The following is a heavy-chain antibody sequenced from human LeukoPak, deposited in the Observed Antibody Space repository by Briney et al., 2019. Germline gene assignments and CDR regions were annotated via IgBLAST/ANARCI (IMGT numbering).Heavy chain of an antibody. V-gene: IGHV1-18*01. Sequence: ASVKVSCKASGYTFTSYGISWVRQAPGQGLEWMGWISAYNGNTNYGQKFQGRVTMTTDTSASTGYMELRSLRSDDTAVYYCARGGRGYSYDESDYWGQGTLLTVSS. CDR2: ISAYNGNT. CDR3: ARGGRGYSYDESDY. D-gene: IGHD5-18*01. CDR1: GYTFTSYG. J-gene: IGHJ4*02.